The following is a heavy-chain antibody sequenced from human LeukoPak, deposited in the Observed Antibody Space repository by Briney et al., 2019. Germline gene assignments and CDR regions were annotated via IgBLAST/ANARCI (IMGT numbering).Heavy chain of an antibody. CDR1: GGSISSGGYY. V-gene: IGHV4-31*08. J-gene: IGHJ4*02. D-gene: IGHD3-3*01. CDR3: QSRYLEWLLEY. Sequence: SETLSLTCTVSGGSISSGGYYWSWIRQHPGKGLEWIGYIYYSGSTYYNPSLKSRVTISVDTSKNQFSLRLSSVTAADTAVYYCQSRYLEWLLEYWGQGTLVTVSS. CDR2: IYYSGST.